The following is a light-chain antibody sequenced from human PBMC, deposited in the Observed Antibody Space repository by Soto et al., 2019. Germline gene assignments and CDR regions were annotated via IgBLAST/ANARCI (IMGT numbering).Light chain of an antibody. CDR3: QKYNDYST. CDR2: DAS. Sequence: DIQLSQSPSTLSSSLGDRVTISCRASQTVRTYFAWYQQKPGQPPRLLISDASSLQSGVPSRLSGSGSGTEFTLTISSMHPDDFATYYCQKYNDYSTFGQGTKVDIK. J-gene: IGKJ2*01. CDR1: QTVRTY. V-gene: IGKV1-5*01.